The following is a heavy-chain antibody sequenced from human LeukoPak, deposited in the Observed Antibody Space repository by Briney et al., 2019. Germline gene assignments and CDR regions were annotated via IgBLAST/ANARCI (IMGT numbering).Heavy chain of an antibody. J-gene: IGHJ4*02. Sequence: GGSLRLSCAASGFTFSSYGMHWVRQAPGKGLEWVAVIWYDGSNKYYADSVKGRFTISRDNSKNTLYLQMNSLRAEDTAVYYCARGPYYYDSSGYYYFDYWGQGTPVTVSS. CDR3: ARGPYYYDSSGYYYFDY. CDR2: IWYDGSNK. CDR1: GFTFSSYG. D-gene: IGHD3-22*01. V-gene: IGHV3-33*01.